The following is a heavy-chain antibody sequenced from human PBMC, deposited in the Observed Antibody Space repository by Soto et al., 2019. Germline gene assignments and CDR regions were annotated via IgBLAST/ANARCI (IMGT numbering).Heavy chain of an antibody. CDR1: GGTFSSYA. D-gene: IGHD3-22*01. Sequence: ASVKVSCKASGGTFSSYAISWVRQAPGQGLEWMGGIIPIFGTANYAQKFQGRVTITADESTSTAYMELSSLRSEDTAVYYCARDKGKYYYDSSGYAAFDIWGQGTTVTVSS. V-gene: IGHV1-69*13. CDR2: IIPIFGTA. CDR3: ARDKGKYYYDSSGYAAFDI. J-gene: IGHJ3*02.